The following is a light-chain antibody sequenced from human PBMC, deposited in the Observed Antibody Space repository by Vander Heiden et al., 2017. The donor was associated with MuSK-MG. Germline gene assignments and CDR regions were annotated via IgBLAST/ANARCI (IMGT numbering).Light chain of an antibody. V-gene: IGKV1-39*01. CDR1: QSISNH. Sequence: DIQMTQSPSSLSASVGDRVTITCRASQSISNHLNWYQQKAGKAPKLLIFGASSLQSGVPSTFRGSGSGTDFTLTINTLQPEDFATYYCQQSYSTPYTFGQETRLEIK. CDR2: GAS. CDR3: QQSYSTPYT. J-gene: IGKJ2*01.